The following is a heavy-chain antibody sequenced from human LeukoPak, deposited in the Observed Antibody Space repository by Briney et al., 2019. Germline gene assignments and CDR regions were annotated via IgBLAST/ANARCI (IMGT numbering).Heavy chain of an antibody. CDR3: TRVEETATTAAIIRKYSYYYYYMDV. J-gene: IGHJ6*03. V-gene: IGHV3-7*01. CDR2: IKQDGSEK. Sequence: GGSLRLSCAASGLTVSSNCMSWVRQAPGKGLEWVANIKQDGSEKHYVDSVKGRFTISRDNAKNSLYLQMSSLRAEDTAVYYCTRVEETATTAAIIRKYSYYYYYMDVWGKGNTVTVSS. D-gene: IGHD4-11*01. CDR1: GLTVSSNC.